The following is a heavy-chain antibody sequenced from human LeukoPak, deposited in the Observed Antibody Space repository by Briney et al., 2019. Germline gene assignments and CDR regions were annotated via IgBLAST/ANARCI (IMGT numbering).Heavy chain of an antibody. J-gene: IGHJ4*02. D-gene: IGHD2/OR15-2a*01. CDR1: GFTFSSYA. Sequence: GGSLRLSCAASGFTFSSYAMTWVRQAPGKGLEWVSAISGSDAGTYYADSVKGRFTISRDNSKNTLYLQMNSLRAEDTAIYYCAKERSFGTWLGDYWGQGTLVTVSS. CDR3: AKERSFGTWLGDY. V-gene: IGHV3-23*01. CDR2: ISGSDAGT.